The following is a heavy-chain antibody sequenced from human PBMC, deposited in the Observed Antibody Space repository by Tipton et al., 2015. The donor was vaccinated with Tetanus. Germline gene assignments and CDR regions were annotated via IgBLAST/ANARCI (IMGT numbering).Heavy chain of an antibody. J-gene: IGHJ4*02. Sequence: TLSLTCNVSGDSIRRSYWSWIRQPPGKGLEWIGYIFHSGSTNYNPSLKSRVTMSIDTSERQFSLKLTSVTSADTAVYYCAKVVGWGDYFDSWGQGILVTVSS. CDR3: AKVVGWGDYFDS. D-gene: IGHD1-26*01. CDR1: GDSIRRSY. V-gene: IGHV4-59*01. CDR2: IFHSGST.